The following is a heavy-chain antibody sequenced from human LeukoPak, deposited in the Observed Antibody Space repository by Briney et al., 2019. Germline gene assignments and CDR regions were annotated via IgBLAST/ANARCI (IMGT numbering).Heavy chain of an antibody. CDR2: IHYSGST. Sequence: SETLSLTCTVSGGSISSGGYYWSWIRQHPGKGLEWIGYIHYSGSTYYNPSLKSRVTISVDTSKNQFSLKLSSVTAADTAVYYCARGDIVVVPAANYFDYWGQGTLVTVSS. CDR3: ARGDIVVVPAANYFDY. V-gene: IGHV4-31*03. CDR1: GGSISSGGYY. J-gene: IGHJ4*02. D-gene: IGHD2-2*01.